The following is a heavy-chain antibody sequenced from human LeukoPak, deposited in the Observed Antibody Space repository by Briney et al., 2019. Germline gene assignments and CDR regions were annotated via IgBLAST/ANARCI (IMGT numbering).Heavy chain of an antibody. V-gene: IGHV1-3*01. Sequence: ASVKVSYKASGYTFTSYAMHWVRQAPGQRLEWMGWINAGNGNTKYSQKFQGRVTITRDTSASTAYMELSSLRSEDTAVYYCARDIVGKVERRDYGMDVWGKGTTVTVSS. D-gene: IGHD1-1*01. CDR1: GYTFTSYA. CDR2: INAGNGNT. J-gene: IGHJ6*04. CDR3: ARDIVGKVERRDYGMDV.